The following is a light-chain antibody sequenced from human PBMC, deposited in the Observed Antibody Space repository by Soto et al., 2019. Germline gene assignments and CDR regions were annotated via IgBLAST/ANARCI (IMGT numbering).Light chain of an antibody. J-gene: IGKJ1*01. CDR1: QSVSSGH. CDR2: GAS. V-gene: IGKV3-20*01. CDR3: QQYGDSLWT. Sequence: DIVLTQSPGTLSLSPGERASLSCRASQSVSSGHLAWYQQKPGQAPRLLIYGASSRATGIPDRFSGSGSGTVFTLTISRLEPEDYAVYYCQQYGDSLWTFGQGTKVEIK.